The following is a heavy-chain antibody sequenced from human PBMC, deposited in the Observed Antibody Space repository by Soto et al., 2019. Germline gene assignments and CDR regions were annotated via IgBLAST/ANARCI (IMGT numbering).Heavy chain of an antibody. CDR2: IIPILGTT. D-gene: IGHD2-8*01. J-gene: IGHJ4*02. Sequence: QVQLVQSGAEVKKPGSSVKVSCKASGGTFDTHTISWVRQAPGQGLEWMGGIIPILGTTNYAQKFQGRVTITADESTSTVYLELSSLKSEDTAVFYCASSSGGLLMGDDYWGQGTLVTVSS. V-gene: IGHV1-69*01. CDR1: GGTFDTHT. CDR3: ASSSGGLLMGDDY.